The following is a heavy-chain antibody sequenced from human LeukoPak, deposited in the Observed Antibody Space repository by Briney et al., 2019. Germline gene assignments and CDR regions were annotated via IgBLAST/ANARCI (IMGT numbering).Heavy chain of an antibody. CDR2: IGWNSART. V-gene: IGHV3-9*01. J-gene: IGHJ4*02. D-gene: IGHD2-15*01. CDR1: ESTFDHA. Sequence: GGSLRLSCTASESTFDHAMHWVRQTPGKGLEWVSGIGWNSARTGYADSVRGRFTISRDNAKNSLYLQMNSLRAEDTAVYYCAKKRMVVAVGNYFDYWGQGTLVTVSS. CDR3: AKKRMVVAVGNYFDY.